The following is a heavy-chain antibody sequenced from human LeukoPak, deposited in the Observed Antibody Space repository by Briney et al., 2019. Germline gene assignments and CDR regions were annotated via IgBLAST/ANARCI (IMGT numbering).Heavy chain of an antibody. CDR3: AREGSYFDY. J-gene: IGHJ4*02. V-gene: IGHV6-1*01. CDR1: GDRVSTNSAA. CDR2: TYYRSDWYS. Sequence: PSQTLSLTLAISGDRVSTNSAAWNWIRHSPSRALEWLGRTYYRSDWYSDYAVSVKSRITITPDTSKNQFSLQLNSVTPEDTAVYYCAREGSYFDYWGQGTLVTVSS.